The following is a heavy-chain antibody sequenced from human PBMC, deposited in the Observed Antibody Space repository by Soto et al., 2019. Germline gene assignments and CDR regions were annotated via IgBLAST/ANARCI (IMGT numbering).Heavy chain of an antibody. V-gene: IGHV3-23*01. D-gene: IGHD3-9*01. J-gene: IGHJ4*02. CDR3: AKSAYYDILTGVTDY. Sequence: GGSLRLSCSASGFTFSSYAMSWVHQAPGKGLEWVSAISGSGDTTYYADSVKGRFTISRDNSKNTLYLQMNSLRAEDTAVYYCAKSAYYDILTGVTDYWGQGTLVTVSS. CDR2: ISGSGDTT. CDR1: GFTFSSYA.